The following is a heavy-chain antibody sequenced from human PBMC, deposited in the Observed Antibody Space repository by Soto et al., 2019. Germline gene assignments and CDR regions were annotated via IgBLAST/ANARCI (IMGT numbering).Heavy chain of an antibody. Sequence: QPEVSRRRSGSATEFTFSDYSMPWFRQAPGRGLEWVSAISGNGADTYYADSVKGRFTISRDNSKNTVFLQMNSLRAKDTAIYYWAKGPSRYQLLLWNFD. CDR2: ISGNGADT. D-gene: IGHD2-2*01. CDR3: AKGPSRYQLLLWNFD. V-gene: IGHV3-23*01. J-gene: IGHJ4*01. CDR1: EFTFSDYS.